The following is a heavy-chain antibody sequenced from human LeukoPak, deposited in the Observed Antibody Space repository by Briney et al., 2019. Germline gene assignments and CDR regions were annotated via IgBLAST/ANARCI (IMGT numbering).Heavy chain of an antibody. CDR3: ARDGGLWEDNWFDP. CDR1: GYTFTSYA. Sequence: GASVKVSCKASGYTFTSYAMNWVRQAPGQGLEWMGWINTNTGNPTYAQGFTGRFVFSLDTSVSTAYLQISSLKAEDTAVYYCARDGGLWEDNWFDPWGQGTLVTVSS. D-gene: IGHD1-26*01. CDR2: INTNTGNP. J-gene: IGHJ5*02. V-gene: IGHV7-4-1*02.